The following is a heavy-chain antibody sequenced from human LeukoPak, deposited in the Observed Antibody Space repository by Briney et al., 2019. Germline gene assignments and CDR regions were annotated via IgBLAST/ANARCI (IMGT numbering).Heavy chain of an antibody. V-gene: IGHV3-21*04. CDR3: AKAHKSATTASHFDY. Sequence: GGSLRLSCAASGFTFSSYSMNWVRQAPGKGLEWVSSISSSSSYIYYADSVKGRFTISRDNAKNSLYLQMNSLRAEDTAVYYCAKAHKSATTASHFDYWGQGTLVTVSS. CDR2: ISSSSSYI. CDR1: GFTFSSYS. J-gene: IGHJ4*02. D-gene: IGHD4-11*01.